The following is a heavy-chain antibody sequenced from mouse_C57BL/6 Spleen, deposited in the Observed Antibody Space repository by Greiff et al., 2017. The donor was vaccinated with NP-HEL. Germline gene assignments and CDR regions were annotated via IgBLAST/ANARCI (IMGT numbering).Heavy chain of an antibody. Sequence: QVQLQQPGAELVKPGASVKLSCKASGYTFTSYWMHWVKQRPGQGLEWIGMIHPNSGSTNYNEKFKSKATLTVDKSSSTAYMQLSSLTSEDSAVYYCERFGSSYVRYFDVWGTGTTVTVSS. CDR3: ERFGSSYVRYFDV. CDR2: IHPNSGST. V-gene: IGHV1-64*01. D-gene: IGHD1-1*01. CDR1: GYTFTSYW. J-gene: IGHJ1*03.